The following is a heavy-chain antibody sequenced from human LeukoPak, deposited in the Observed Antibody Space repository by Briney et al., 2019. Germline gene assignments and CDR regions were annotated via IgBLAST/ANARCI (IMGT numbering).Heavy chain of an antibody. CDR2: IYSGGST. CDR3: AREASIAVAGTDYDAFDI. V-gene: IGHV3-53*01. CDR1: GFTVSSNY. Sequence: GGSLRLSCAASGFTVSSNYMSWVRQAPGKGLEWVSVIYSGGSTYYADSVKGRFTISRDNSKNTLYLQMNSLRAEDTAVYYCAREASIAVAGTDYDAFDIWGQGTMVTVSS. J-gene: IGHJ3*02. D-gene: IGHD6-19*01.